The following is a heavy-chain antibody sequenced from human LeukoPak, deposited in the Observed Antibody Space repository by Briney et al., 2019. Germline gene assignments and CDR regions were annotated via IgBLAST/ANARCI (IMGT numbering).Heavy chain of an antibody. D-gene: IGHD3-22*01. CDR2: IYSGGST. J-gene: IGHJ6*02. CDR1: GFTVSSNY. Sequence: GRSLRLSCAASGFTVSSNYMSWVRQAPGKGLEWVSVIYSGGSTYYADSVKGRFTISRDNSKNTLYLQMNSLRAEDTAVYYCASTPDYYDSSGYLQGYYYGMDVWGQGTTVTVSS. V-gene: IGHV3-66*01. CDR3: ASTPDYYDSSGYLQGYYYGMDV.